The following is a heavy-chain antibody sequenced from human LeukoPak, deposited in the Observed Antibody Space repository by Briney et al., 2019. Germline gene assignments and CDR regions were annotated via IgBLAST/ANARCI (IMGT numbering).Heavy chain of an antibody. J-gene: IGHJ4*02. V-gene: IGHV4-34*01. Sequence: SETLSLTCAVYGGSFSGYYWSWIRQPPGKGLEWIGEINHSGSTNYNPSLKSRVTISVDTSKNQFSLKLSSVTAADTAVYYCARGPYGDTMIVVVIKPHFDYWGQGTPVTVSS. CDR1: GGSFSGYY. CDR2: INHSGST. CDR3: ARGPYGDTMIVVVIKPHFDY. D-gene: IGHD3-22*01.